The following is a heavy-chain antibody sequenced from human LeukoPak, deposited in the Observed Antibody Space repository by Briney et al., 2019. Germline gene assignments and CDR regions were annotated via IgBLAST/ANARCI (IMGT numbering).Heavy chain of an antibody. V-gene: IGHV4-38-2*02. CDR1: GYSITSGYF. CDR3: ARDVPLCSGDPCNWFDP. Sequence: NASETLSLTCTVSGYSITSGYFWGWIRQPPGKGLEWIASVSHSGTTYYNPSLKGRVTISVDTSKNHFSLKLSSVTAADTAVYYCARDVPLCSGDPCNWFDPWGQGTLVTVSS. D-gene: IGHD2-15*01. CDR2: VSHSGTT. J-gene: IGHJ5*01.